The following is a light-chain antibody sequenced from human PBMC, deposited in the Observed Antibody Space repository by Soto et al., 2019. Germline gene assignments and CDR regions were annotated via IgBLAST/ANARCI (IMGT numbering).Light chain of an antibody. CDR3: QQANSFPLT. J-gene: IGKJ4*01. Sequence: DIQGTQSQSSVSASVGDRVTITCRASQDINNWLAWYQQKPGKAPKLLIYTTSNLQSGVPSRFSGSGSGTDFTLTINSLQPEDFATYYCQQANSFPLTFGGGTKVEIK. CDR2: TTS. CDR1: QDINNW. V-gene: IGKV1D-12*01.